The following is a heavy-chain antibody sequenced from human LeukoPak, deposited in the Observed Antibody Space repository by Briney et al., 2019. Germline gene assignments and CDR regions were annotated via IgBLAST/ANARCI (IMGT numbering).Heavy chain of an antibody. CDR3: ARKAIRKPHTSSGWFDP. D-gene: IGHD2-2*01. CDR1: GGSFSGYY. Sequence: SETLSLTCAVYGGSFSGYYWSWIRQPPGKGLEWIGEINHSGSTNYNPSLKSRVTISVDTSKNQFSLKLSSVTAADTAVYYCARKAIRKPHTSSGWFDPWGQGTLVTVSS. V-gene: IGHV4-34*01. J-gene: IGHJ5*02. CDR2: INHSGST.